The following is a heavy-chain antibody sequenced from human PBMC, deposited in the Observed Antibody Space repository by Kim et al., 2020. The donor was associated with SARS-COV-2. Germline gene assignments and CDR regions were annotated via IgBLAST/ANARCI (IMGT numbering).Heavy chain of an antibody. CDR2: INPNSGGT. Sequence: ASVKVSCKASGYTFTGYYMHWVRQAPGQGLEWMGRINPNSGGTNYAQKFQGRVTMTRDTSISTAYMELSRLRSDDTAVYYCARERGQYCTNGVCPGHYYYGMDVWGQGTTVTVSS. J-gene: IGHJ6*02. CDR3: ARERGQYCTNGVCPGHYYYGMDV. V-gene: IGHV1-2*06. CDR1: GYTFTGYY. D-gene: IGHD2-8*01.